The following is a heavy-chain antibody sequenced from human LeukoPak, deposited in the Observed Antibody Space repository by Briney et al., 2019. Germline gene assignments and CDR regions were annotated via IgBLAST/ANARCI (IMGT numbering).Heavy chain of an antibody. CDR1: GFTFSSYA. CDR2: ISYDGSNR. D-gene: IGHD3-10*01. CDR3: ARDQITMIRGVIARPTDYYHHYYMDV. Sequence: GGSLRLSCAVSGFTFSSYAMHWVRQAPGKGLEWVAVISYDGSNRYYADSVKGRFTISRDKSKNTLYLQMNSLRAEDTAVYYCARDQITMIRGVIARPTDYYHHYYMDVWGKGTTVTVSS. V-gene: IGHV3-30*04. J-gene: IGHJ6*03.